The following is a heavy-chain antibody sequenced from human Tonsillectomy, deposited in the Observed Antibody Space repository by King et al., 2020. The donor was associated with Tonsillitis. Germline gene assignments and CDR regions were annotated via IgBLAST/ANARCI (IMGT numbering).Heavy chain of an antibody. J-gene: IGHJ3*02. CDR3: ARTRTLVAFDI. CDR1: GYSFTSYC. V-gene: IGHV1-18*04. Sequence: QLVQSGPEVKKPGASVKGSCKASGYSFTSYCITWVRQAPGQGLEWMGWISACHGNTSYTQKFQGRVTMTTDTSTSTAYMQLRSLRSDDTAMYYCARTRTLVAFDIWGEGKLVTLSS. CDR2: ISACHGNT. D-gene: IGHD2-15*01.